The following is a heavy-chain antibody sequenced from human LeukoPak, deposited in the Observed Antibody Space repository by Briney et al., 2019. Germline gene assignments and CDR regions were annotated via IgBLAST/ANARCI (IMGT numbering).Heavy chain of an antibody. CDR3: TRVLSDSSSAKFDY. V-gene: IGHV3-73*01. Sequence: GGSLKLSCAASGFTFSGSAMHWVRQASGKGLEWVGRIRSKANSYATAYAASVKGRFTISRDDSKNTAYLQMNSLKTEHTAVYYCTRVLSDSSSAKFDYWGQGTLVTVSS. D-gene: IGHD6-13*01. CDR2: IRSKANSYAT. J-gene: IGHJ4*02. CDR1: GFTFSGSA.